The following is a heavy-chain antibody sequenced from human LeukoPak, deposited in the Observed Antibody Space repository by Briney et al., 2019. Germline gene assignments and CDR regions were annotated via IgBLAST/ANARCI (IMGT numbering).Heavy chain of an antibody. Sequence: GGSLRLSCAASGFTFSSYGMSWVRQAPGKGLEWVSAISGSGGSTYYADSVKGRFTISRDNSKSTLYLQMNSLRAEDTAVYYCAKGRGTGNYYGSGSPRGPFDYWGQGTLVTVPS. V-gene: IGHV3-23*01. CDR1: GFTFSSYG. CDR2: ISGSGGST. CDR3: AKGRGTGNYYGSGSPRGPFDY. J-gene: IGHJ4*02. D-gene: IGHD3-10*01.